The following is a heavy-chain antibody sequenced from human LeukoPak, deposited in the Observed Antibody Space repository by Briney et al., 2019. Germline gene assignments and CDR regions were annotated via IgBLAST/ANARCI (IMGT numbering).Heavy chain of an antibody. D-gene: IGHD3-16*01. CDR3: AKDDDWGRFNH. CDR1: GFSFRSHG. CDR2: ISPRGDIT. V-gene: IGHV3-23*01. Sequence: GGSLRLSCAASGFSFRSHGMNWVHQAPGKGLEWVSGISPRGDITYYKDSVRGRFTISRDNFKNTVSLQLNSLRAEDTAMYYCAKDDDWGRFNHWGQGTLVTVSS. J-gene: IGHJ1*01.